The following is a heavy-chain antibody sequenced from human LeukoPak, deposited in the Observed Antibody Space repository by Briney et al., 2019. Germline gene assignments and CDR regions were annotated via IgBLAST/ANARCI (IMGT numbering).Heavy chain of an antibody. CDR2: MNTTCGNP. J-gene: IGHJ6*03. Sequence: VASVNVSCQASGYTFTSYDINWVRQATGQGLAWMGWMNTTCGNPGYAPTSQGRATMTRNTSISPAYMELSSLRSEDTAVYYCARGGRRWLERNYYMDVWGKGTTVTISS. CDR1: GYTFTSYD. D-gene: IGHD5-24*01. CDR3: ARGGRRWLERNYYMDV. V-gene: IGHV1-8*01.